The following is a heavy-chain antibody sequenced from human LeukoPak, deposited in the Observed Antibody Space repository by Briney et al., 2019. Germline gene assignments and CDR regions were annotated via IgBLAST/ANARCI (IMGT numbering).Heavy chain of an antibody. CDR3: AKERVSTMVRGVIGYYYYYMDV. D-gene: IGHD3-10*01. Sequence: GGSLRLSCAASGFTFSSYAMSWVRQAPRKGLEWVSAMSGSGGSTYYADSVKGRFTSSRDNSKNTLYLQMNSLRAEDTAVYYCAKERVSTMVRGVIGYYYYYMDVWGKGTTVTVSS. V-gene: IGHV3-23*01. CDR1: GFTFSSYA. CDR2: MSGSGGST. J-gene: IGHJ6*03.